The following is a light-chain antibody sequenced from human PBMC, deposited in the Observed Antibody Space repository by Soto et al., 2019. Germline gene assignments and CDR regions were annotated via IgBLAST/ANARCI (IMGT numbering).Light chain of an antibody. J-gene: IGKJ1*01. CDR2: AAS. CDR3: QPTNDFPG. Sequence: DIQLTQSPSSVSASVGDRVTITCRASRGISSWVAWYQQRPGTPPDLLIYAASNLQTGVPSRFSGSGSGTAITLTINNLQPEDFTTYYCQPTNDFPGFGQGTKVEIK. V-gene: IGKV1-12*01. CDR1: RGISSW.